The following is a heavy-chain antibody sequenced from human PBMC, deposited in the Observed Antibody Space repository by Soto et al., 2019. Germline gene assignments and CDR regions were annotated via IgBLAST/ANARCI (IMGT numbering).Heavy chain of an antibody. CDR1: GFTFSSYA. CDR3: AKDSLSVPDRSSWYVY. CDR2: ISGSGGST. Sequence: GGSLRLSCAASGFTFSSYAMSWVRQAPGKGLEWVSAISGSGGSTYYADSVKGRFTISRDNSKNTLYLQINSLRAEDTAVYHYAKDSLSVPDRSSWYVYWSQRTLVTGSS. J-gene: IGHJ4*02. D-gene: IGHD2-2*01. V-gene: IGHV3-23*01.